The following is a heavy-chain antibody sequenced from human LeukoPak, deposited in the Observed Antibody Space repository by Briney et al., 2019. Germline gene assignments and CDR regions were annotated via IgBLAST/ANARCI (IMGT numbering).Heavy chain of an antibody. V-gene: IGHV3-23*01. J-gene: IGHJ4*02. CDR1: GFTFSSYA. CDR2: ISGSGGST. CDR3: AKSSDIVATNTEGFDY. D-gene: IGHD5-12*01. Sequence: GSLRLSCAASGFTFSSYAMSWVRQAPGKGLEWVSAISGSGGSTYYADSVKGRFTISRDNSKNTLYLQMNSLRAEDTAVYYCAKSSDIVATNTEGFDYWGQGTLVTVSS.